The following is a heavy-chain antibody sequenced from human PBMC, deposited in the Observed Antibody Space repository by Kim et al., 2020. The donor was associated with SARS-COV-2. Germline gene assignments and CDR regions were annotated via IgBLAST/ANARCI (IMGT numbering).Heavy chain of an antibody. CDR1: GGSISSSSYY. CDR2: IYYSGST. CDR3: ARLGVDIVATLYYFDY. Sequence: SETLSLTCTVSGGSISSSSYYWGWIRQPPGKGLEWIGSIYYSGSTYYNPSLKSRVTISVDTSKNQFSLKLSSVTAADTAVYYCARLGVDIVATLYYFDYWGQGTLVTVSS. J-gene: IGHJ4*02. V-gene: IGHV4-39*01. D-gene: IGHD5-12*01.